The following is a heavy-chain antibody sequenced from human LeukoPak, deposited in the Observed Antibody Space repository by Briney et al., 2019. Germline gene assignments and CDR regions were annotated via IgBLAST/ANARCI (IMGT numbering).Heavy chain of an antibody. Sequence: SGGSVTHSCVASGFTFSSYEMNWVRQAPGKGLEWVSYISSSGSTIYYADSVKGRFTISRDNAKNSLYLQMNSLRAEDTAVYYCARVEWIQLWFGVVYWGEGTLVTVSS. CDR1: GFTFSSYE. CDR3: ARVEWIQLWFGVVY. V-gene: IGHV3-48*03. D-gene: IGHD5-18*01. CDR2: ISSSGSTI. J-gene: IGHJ4*02.